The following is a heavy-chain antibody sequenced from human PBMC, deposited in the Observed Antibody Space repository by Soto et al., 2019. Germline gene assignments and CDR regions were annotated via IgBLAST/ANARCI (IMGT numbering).Heavy chain of an antibody. Sequence: GGSLRLSCAASGFTFSSYSMNWVRQAPGKGLEWVSYISSSSSTIYYADSVKGRFTISRDNAKNSLYLQMNSLRDEETAVYYCARPGILTGAGTTRSHYYYYGMDVWGQGTTVTVSS. CDR1: GFTFSSYS. J-gene: IGHJ6*02. CDR3: ARPGILTGAGTTRSHYYYYGMDV. V-gene: IGHV3-48*02. CDR2: ISSSSSTI. D-gene: IGHD1-7*01.